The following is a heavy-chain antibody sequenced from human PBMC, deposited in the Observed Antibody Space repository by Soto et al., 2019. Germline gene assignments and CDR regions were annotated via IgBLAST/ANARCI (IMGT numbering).Heavy chain of an antibody. CDR3: ATWHLQEHAYDI. V-gene: IGHV3-53*01. CDR1: GFTVSGKKY. CDR2: LYDLDGT. J-gene: IGHJ3*02. Sequence: GSLRLSCAAFGFTVSGKKYVAWVRQAPGKGLEWASALYDLDGTYYADSVKGRFTTSSDSSRTTVYLQMNSLRPDDTAVYSCATWHLQEHAYDIWGQGTMVTVS. D-gene: IGHD1-1*01.